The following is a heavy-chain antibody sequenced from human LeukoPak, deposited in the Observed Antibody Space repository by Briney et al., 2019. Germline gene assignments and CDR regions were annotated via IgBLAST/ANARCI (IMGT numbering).Heavy chain of an antibody. CDR2: IHHSGST. J-gene: IGHJ3*02. Sequence: SETLSLTCGVSGASISSYYWSWIRQSPGKGLEWIGYIHHSGSTDYHPSLKGRVTISADTSQSQFSLSPTSVTAADTAVHFCASTRGGVAVSGRGDFDIWGQGTVVTVSP. CDR3: ASTRGGVAVSGRGDFDI. V-gene: IGHV4-4*09. D-gene: IGHD6-19*01. CDR1: GASISSYY.